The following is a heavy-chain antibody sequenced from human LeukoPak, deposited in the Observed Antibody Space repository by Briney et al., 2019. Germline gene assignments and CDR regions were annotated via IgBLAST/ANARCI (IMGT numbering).Heavy chain of an antibody. CDR2: ISGSGGST. J-gene: IGHJ4*02. D-gene: IGHD3-22*01. V-gene: IGHV3-23*01. Sequence: GGSLRLSCAASGFTFSSYAMSWVRQAPGKGLEWVSAISGSGGSTYYADSVKGRFTISRDNSKNTLYLQMNSLRAEDTAVYYCAKDSNYYDSSGYYYWGQGTLVTVSS. CDR1: GFTFSSYA. CDR3: AKDSNYYDSSGYYY.